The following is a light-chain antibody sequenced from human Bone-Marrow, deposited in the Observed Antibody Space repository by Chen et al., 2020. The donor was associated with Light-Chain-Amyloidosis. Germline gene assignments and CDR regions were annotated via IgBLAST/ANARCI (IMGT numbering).Light chain of an antibody. V-gene: IGKV3-20*01. Sequence: EIVLTQTQGTLVLSPGEGANLSCRASQTIGSNYLTWYQQNFGQAPRLLIYGSSSRATGIPDRFTGSGSGTDFTRSIHRLLPGDFAMYCCQHFGTSPLTVGAGTKEEFK. J-gene: IGKJ4*01. CDR3: QHFGTSPLT. CDR1: QTIGSNY. CDR2: GSS.